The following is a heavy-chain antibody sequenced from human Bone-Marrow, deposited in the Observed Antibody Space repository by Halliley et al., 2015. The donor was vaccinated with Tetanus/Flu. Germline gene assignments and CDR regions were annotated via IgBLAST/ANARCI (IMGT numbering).Heavy chain of an antibody. V-gene: IGHV3-21*06. J-gene: IGHJ3*02. Sequence: SGYIFYANSGKGPFPISRDNAKNSLFLQMNSLRVEDPAVYYCAKEGHKDSRGHFGFDIWGQGARVTVSS. D-gene: IGHD3-22*01. CDR2: SGYI. CDR3: AKEGHKDSRGHFGFDI.